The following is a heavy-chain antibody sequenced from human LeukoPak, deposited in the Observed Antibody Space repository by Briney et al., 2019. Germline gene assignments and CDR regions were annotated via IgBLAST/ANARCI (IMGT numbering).Heavy chain of an antibody. CDR2: FDPEDGET. Sequence: PGASVKVSCKVSGYTLTELSMHWVRQAPGKGLEWMGGFDPEDGETIYAQKFQGRVTMTEDTSTDTAYMELSSLRSEDTAVYYCATAPRITMVRGVTSWGQGTLVTVSS. V-gene: IGHV1-24*01. D-gene: IGHD3-10*01. J-gene: IGHJ4*02. CDR3: ATAPRITMVRGVTS. CDR1: GYTLTELS.